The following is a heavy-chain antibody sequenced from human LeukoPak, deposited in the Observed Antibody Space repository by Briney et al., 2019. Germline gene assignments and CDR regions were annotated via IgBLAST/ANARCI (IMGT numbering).Heavy chain of an antibody. CDR3: AKHRIVVVPAAMGT. J-gene: IGHJ5*02. D-gene: IGHD2-2*01. CDR1: GFTFSSYA. Sequence: GGSLRLSCAASGFTFSSYAMSWVRQAPGKGLEWVSAISGSGGSTYYADSVKGRFTISRDNSKNTLYLQMNSLRAEDTVVYYCAKHRIVVVPAAMGTWGQGTLVTVSS. V-gene: IGHV3-23*01. CDR2: ISGSGGST.